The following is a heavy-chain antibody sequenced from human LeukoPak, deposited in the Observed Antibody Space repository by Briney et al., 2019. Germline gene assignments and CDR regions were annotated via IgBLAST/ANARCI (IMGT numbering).Heavy chain of an antibody. D-gene: IGHD1-26*01. Sequence: SVKVSCKASGYTFTSYDINWVRQATGQGLEWMGWISAYNGNTNYAQKLQGRVTMTTDTSTSTAYMELRSLRSDDTAVYYCARGECELLIDYWGQGTLVTVSS. CDR2: ISAYNGNT. CDR3: ARGECELLIDY. V-gene: IGHV1-18*01. CDR1: GYTFTSYD. J-gene: IGHJ4*02.